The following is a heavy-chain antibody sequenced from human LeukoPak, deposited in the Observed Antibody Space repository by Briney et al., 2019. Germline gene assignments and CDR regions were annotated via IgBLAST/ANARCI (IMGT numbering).Heavy chain of an antibody. CDR1: GYTFVDYY. D-gene: IGHD7-27*01. V-gene: IGHV1-2*02. CDR2: LNPRTGAT. Sequence: ASVKVSCKASGYTFVDYYVYWIRQAPGQGLEWMGWLNPRTGATKYAQKFQARVTMTRGTSKQTAYMELTSLRSDDTALYFCARDHRLGRTGYDMPADWGQGTLVTVSS. CDR3: ARDHRLGRTGYDMPAD. J-gene: IGHJ4*02.